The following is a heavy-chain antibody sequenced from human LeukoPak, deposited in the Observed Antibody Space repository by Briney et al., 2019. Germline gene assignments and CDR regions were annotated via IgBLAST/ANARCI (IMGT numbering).Heavy chain of an antibody. CDR2: ISGSGIST. V-gene: IGHV3-23*01. Sequence: QPGGSLRLSCVASLFSFSKYALNSVRQAPGKGLEWVSGISGSGISTYYAGPVRGRFTISRDTSKNTLYLQMNSLRAEDTAIYYCAITSKDNYPRYFVYWGQGTLVTVSS. CDR1: LFSFSKYA. D-gene: IGHD1-1*01. CDR3: AITSKDNYPRYFVY. J-gene: IGHJ4*02.